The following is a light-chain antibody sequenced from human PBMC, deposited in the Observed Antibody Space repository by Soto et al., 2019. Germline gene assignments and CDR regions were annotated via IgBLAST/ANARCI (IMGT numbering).Light chain of an antibody. J-gene: IGKJ1*01. V-gene: IGKV1-5*01. CDR3: QQYKSFSRT. CDR1: QNINTW. Sequence: DIQMTQSPSTLSASVGDRVTITCRASQNINTWLAWFQQKPGKAPKLLIYDASSLQSGVPSRFSGSGSGTEFTLTISSLQPDDFATYFCQQYKSFSRTFGQGTKVDI. CDR2: DAS.